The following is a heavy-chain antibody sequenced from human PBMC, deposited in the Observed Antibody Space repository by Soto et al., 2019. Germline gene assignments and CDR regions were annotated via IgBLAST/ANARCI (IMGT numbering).Heavy chain of an antibody. V-gene: IGHV1-46*01. D-gene: IGHD5-12*01. CDR3: AREATIFDA. Sequence: RASVKVSCKASGYTFTSYGISWVRQAPGQGLEWMGIISPSGGSTSYAQKFQGRVTMTRDTSTSTVHMELSSLTSEDTAVYYCAREATIFDAWGQGTPVTVSS. J-gene: IGHJ4*02. CDR1: GYTFTSYG. CDR2: ISPSGGST.